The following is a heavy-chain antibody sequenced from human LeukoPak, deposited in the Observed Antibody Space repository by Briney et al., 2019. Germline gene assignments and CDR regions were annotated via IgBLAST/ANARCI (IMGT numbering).Heavy chain of an antibody. CDR1: GGSISTNGYY. Sequence: SETLSLTCTVSGGSISTNGYYWGWIRQPPGKGLDWIGSIYHSGSTYYNPSLKSRVTISVDTSKNQFSLKLSSVTAADTAVYYCARHGCGQRMFTDYWGQGTLVTVSS. J-gene: IGHJ4*02. CDR2: IYHSGST. D-gene: IGHD3-10*02. V-gene: IGHV4-39*01. CDR3: ARHGCGQRMFTDY.